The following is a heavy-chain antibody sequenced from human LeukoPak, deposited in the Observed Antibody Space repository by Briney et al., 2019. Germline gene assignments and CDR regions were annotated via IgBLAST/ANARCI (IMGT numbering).Heavy chain of an antibody. V-gene: IGHV3-7*01. CDR3: ARKPYYYDSSGYYPDAFDI. Sequence: GGSLRLSCAAAGFTFSSYWMSWARQAPGKGLEWVANIKQDGSEKYYVDSVKGRFTISRDNAKNSLYLQMNSLRAEDTAVYYCARKPYYYDSSGYYPDAFDIWGQGTMVTVSS. J-gene: IGHJ3*02. CDR2: IKQDGSEK. CDR1: GFTFSSYW. D-gene: IGHD3-22*01.